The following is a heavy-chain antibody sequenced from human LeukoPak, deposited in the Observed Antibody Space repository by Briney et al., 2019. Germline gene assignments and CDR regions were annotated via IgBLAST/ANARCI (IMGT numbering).Heavy chain of an antibody. CDR1: GFTFSSYS. J-gene: IGHJ6*02. D-gene: IGHD2-15*01. V-gene: IGHV3-33*01. CDR3: ARVRLGYCSGGSCLKFSYYYGMDV. Sequence: GGSLRLSCAASGFTFSSYSMRWVRQAPGKGLEWEAVIWYDGSNKYYADSVKGRFTISRDNSKNTLYLQMNGLRAEDTAVYSCARVRLGYCSGGSCLKFSYYYGMDVWGQGTTVTVSS. CDR2: IWYDGSNK.